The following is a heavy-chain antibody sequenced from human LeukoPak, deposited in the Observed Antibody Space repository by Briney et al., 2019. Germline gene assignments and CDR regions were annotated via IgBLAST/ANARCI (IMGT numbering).Heavy chain of an antibody. V-gene: IGHV3-33*01. CDR1: GFTFNSYG. D-gene: IGHD3-10*01. J-gene: IGHJ3*02. CDR3: ARDRPRAHYYGSGSPQGAFDI. CDR2: IWYDGSDK. Sequence: GGPLRLSCAASGFTFNSYGMHWVRQAPGKGLEWAAVIWYDGSDKYYADSVKGRFTISRDNSKNTLYLQMNSLRAEDTALYYCARDRPRAHYYGSGSPQGAFDIWGHGTMVTVSS.